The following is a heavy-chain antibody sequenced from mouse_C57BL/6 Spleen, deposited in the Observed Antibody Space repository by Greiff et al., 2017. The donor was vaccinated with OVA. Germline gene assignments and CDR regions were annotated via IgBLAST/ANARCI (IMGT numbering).Heavy chain of an antibody. D-gene: IGHD1-1*01. V-gene: IGHV4-1*01. J-gene: IGHJ1*03. CDR3: ARLANYYGSSYWYFDV. CDR2: INPDSSTI. Sequence: EVQLQESGGGLVQPGGSLKLSCAASGIDFSRYWMSWVRRAPGKGLEWIGEINPDSSTINYAPSLKDKFIISRDNSTNTLYLQMSKVRSEDTALYYGARLANYYGSSYWYFDVWGTGTTVTVSS. CDR1: GIDFSRYW.